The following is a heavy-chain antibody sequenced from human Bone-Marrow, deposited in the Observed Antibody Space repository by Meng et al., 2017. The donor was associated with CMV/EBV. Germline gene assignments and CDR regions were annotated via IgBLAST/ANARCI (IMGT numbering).Heavy chain of an antibody. J-gene: IGHJ4*02. V-gene: IGHV3-21*04. CDR3: VKIESPNSGSIAY. D-gene: IGHD6-19*01. Sequence: GESLKISCAASGFAFSTFSMNWVRQAPGKGLEWVSSITHDSNYLYYASSVKGRFTISRDNAKNSLHLQMNSLRPEDTAFYYCVKIESPNSGSIAYWGQGTRVTGYS. CDR2: ITHDSNYL. CDR1: GFAFSTFS.